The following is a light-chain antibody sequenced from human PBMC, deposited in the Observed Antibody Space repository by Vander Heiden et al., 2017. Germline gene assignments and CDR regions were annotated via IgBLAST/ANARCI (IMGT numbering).Light chain of an antibody. CDR2: EDR. J-gene: IGLJ2*01. Sequence: SYELTQPLSVSVCPGQSARITYSGDALPKKYAYLVQQKAGQAPLLVIYEDRKRPSGITERFSGSSSGRMATLTISGAQVEDEADYYCYSADSSGDHRVFGGGTKLTVL. CDR1: ALPKKY. CDR3: YSADSSGDHRV. V-gene: IGLV3-10*01.